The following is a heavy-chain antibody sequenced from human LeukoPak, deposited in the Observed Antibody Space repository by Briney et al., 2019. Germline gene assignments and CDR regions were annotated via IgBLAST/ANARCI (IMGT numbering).Heavy chain of an antibody. D-gene: IGHD3-22*01. V-gene: IGHV3-66*02. CDR3: ARSGSSGYSYYFDY. CDR1: GFTVSSNY. J-gene: IGHJ4*02. CDR2: IYGGGST. Sequence: GGSLRLSCAASGFTVSSNYMSWVRQAPGKGLEWVSVIYGGGSTYYADSVKGRFTISRDNSKNTLYLQMNSLRAEDTAVYYCARSGSSGYSYYFDYWGQGTLVTVSS.